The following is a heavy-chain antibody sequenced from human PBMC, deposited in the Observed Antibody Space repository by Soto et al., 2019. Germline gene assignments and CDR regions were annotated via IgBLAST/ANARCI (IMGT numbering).Heavy chain of an antibody. CDR2: IKKDGGEK. V-gene: IGHV3-7*01. D-gene: IGHD3-3*01. CDR3: ARKDFWSGYLDA. Sequence: GGSLRLSCAASGLTFSSYWMSWVRQAPGKGLDWVANIKKDGGEKYYVDSVKGRFTISRDNAKNSLYLQMNSLRVEDTVVYYCARKDFWSGYLDAWGKGTTVTVSS. J-gene: IGHJ6*04. CDR1: GLTFSSYW.